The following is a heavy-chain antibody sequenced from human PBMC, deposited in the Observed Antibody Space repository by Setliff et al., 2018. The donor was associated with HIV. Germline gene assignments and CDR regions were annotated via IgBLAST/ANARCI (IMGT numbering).Heavy chain of an antibody. CDR2: IYPGDSDT. Sequence: PRESLKISCKGSEYSFSNYWIAWVRQVPGKGLEWMGIIYPGDSDTRYSPSFQGQVTMSADKSINTAYLQWSSLKASDTAVYYCARFVHSSGWYSSSYYYYMDVWGKGTTVTVSS. CDR3: ARFVHSSGWYSSSYYYYMDV. D-gene: IGHD3-22*01. V-gene: IGHV5-51*01. CDR1: EYSFSNYW. J-gene: IGHJ6*03.